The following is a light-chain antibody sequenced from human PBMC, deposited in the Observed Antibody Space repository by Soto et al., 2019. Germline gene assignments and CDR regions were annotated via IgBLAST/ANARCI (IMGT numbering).Light chain of an antibody. CDR2: EVS. Sequence: QSVLTQPPSVSGSPGQSVTISCTGTNSDVGNYNRVSWYQQPPGTAPKLLIYEVSNRPSGVPSRFSGSKSGNTASLTISGLEAEDEADYYCSSYASGSTLVFGGGTKVTVL. V-gene: IGLV2-18*02. CDR3: SSYASGSTLV. J-gene: IGLJ2*01. CDR1: NSDVGNYNR.